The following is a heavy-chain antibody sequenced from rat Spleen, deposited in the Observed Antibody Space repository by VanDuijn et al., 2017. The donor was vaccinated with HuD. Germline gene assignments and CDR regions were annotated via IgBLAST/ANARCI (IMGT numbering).Heavy chain of an antibody. V-gene: IGHV2S30*01. CDR2: MKYDGDT. Sequence: QVQLKESGPGLVQPSQTLSLTCTVSGFSLMDYSVHWVRQPPGKGLAWMGRMKYDGDTYYNSALKSRLSISRDTSKSQVFLKMNSLQTEDTAIYYCTRWGIGTTTYDYWGQGVMVTVSS. CDR3: TRWGIGTTTYDY. J-gene: IGHJ2*01. D-gene: IGHD1-5*01. CDR1: GFSLMDYS.